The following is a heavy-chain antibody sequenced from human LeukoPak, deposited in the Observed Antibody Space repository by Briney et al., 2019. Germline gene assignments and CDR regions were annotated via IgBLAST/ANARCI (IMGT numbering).Heavy chain of an antibody. D-gene: IGHD6-19*01. Sequence: GASVKVSCKASGYTFTGYYMHWVRQAPGQGLEWMGWINPNSGGTNYAQKFQGRVTMTRDTSISTAYMELSRLRSDDTAMYYCARDRGQWLFYFDYWGQGTLVTVSS. J-gene: IGHJ4*02. V-gene: IGHV1-2*02. CDR2: INPNSGGT. CDR1: GYTFTGYY. CDR3: ARDRGQWLFYFDY.